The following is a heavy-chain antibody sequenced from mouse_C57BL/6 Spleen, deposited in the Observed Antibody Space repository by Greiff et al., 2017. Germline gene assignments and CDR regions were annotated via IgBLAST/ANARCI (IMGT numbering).Heavy chain of an antibody. Sequence: QVQLQQPGAELVRPGTSVKLSCKASGYTFTSYWMPWVKQRPGQGLEWIGVIVPSDSYTNYNQKFKGKATLTLDTSSSTAYMQLSSLTSEDSAVYYCARDTTVVNSFDYWGQGTTLTVSS. V-gene: IGHV1-59*01. CDR1: GYTFTSYW. J-gene: IGHJ2*01. D-gene: IGHD1-1*01. CDR2: IVPSDSYT. CDR3: ARDTTVVNSFDY.